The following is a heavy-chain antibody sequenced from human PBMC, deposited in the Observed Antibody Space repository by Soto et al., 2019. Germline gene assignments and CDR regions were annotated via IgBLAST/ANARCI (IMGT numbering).Heavy chain of an antibody. V-gene: IGHV1-69*12. CDR3: AGAATPVVAAPLLDS. J-gene: IGHJ4*02. Sequence: QVQLVQSGAEVKKPGSSVKVSCKASGGTFSSYAISWVRQAPGQGLEWMGGIIPIFGTANYAQKFQGRVTITADESPSTAYVELSSLRSEDTAVYYWAGAATPVVAAPLLDSWGQGTRVTVSS. CDR2: IIPIFGTA. D-gene: IGHD2-15*01. CDR1: GGTFSSYA.